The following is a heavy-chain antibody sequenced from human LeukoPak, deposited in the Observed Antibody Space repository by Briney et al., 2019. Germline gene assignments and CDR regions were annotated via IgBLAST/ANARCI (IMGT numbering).Heavy chain of an antibody. CDR1: GGSFSGYY. Sequence: SETLSLTCAVYGGSFSGYYWSWIRQPPGKGLEWIGEINHSGSTNYNPSLKSRVTISVDTSKNQFSLKLSAVTAADTAVYYCARGVRERWLQSRYGYWGQGTLVTVSS. J-gene: IGHJ4*02. D-gene: IGHD5-24*01. CDR3: ARGVRERWLQSRYGY. V-gene: IGHV4-34*01. CDR2: INHSGST.